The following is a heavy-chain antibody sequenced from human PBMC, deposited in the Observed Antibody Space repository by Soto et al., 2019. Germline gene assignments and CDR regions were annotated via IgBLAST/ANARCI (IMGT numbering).Heavy chain of an antibody. D-gene: IGHD1-26*01. Sequence: GGSLRLSCVASGFMFSNYGMHWVRQAPGKGLEWVAIIWYDGGNEYYADSVKGRFAISRDDSKQTAYLEMKSLRAEDTAVYYCGRDPYSGARYYLDLWCQGTQVTVSS. J-gene: IGHJ4*02. V-gene: IGHV3-33*01. CDR3: GRDPYSGARYYLDL. CDR1: GFMFSNYG. CDR2: IWYDGGNE.